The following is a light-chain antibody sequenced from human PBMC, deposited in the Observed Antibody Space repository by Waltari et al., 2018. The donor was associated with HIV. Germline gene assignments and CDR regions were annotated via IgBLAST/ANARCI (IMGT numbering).Light chain of an antibody. CDR3: HPYNNWRET. CDR1: QSVNSN. V-gene: IGKV3-15*01. Sequence: EILMTQSPATLSVSPGERATLSCRASQSVNSNLAWYQQKPGQTPRLLIYGTSTRATDIPARFSGSWSGTEFTLTIRSLQSEDFAVYYCHPYNNWRETFGQGTKVEIK. J-gene: IGKJ1*01. CDR2: GTS.